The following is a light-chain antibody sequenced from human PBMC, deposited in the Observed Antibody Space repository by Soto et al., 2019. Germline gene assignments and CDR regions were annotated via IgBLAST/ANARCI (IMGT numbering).Light chain of an antibody. CDR1: QSLVHSDGIAY. CDR2: KVS. V-gene: IGKV2-30*02. Sequence: DVVMTQAPLYLPVPLGQPAYISCRSNQSLVHSDGIAYFSWFQQRPGRSPRRLIYKVSNRDSGVPARFSGSGSGTDFALKISSVEPEDVGVYYCMQGTHWTITVGQGTQLDIK. CDR3: MQGTHWTIT. J-gene: IGKJ5*01.